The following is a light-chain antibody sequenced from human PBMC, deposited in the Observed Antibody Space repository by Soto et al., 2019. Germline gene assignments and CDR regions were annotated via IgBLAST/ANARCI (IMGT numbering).Light chain of an antibody. J-gene: IGKJ4*01. CDR2: DAS. CDR1: QSVSRY. CDR3: QQRSR. V-gene: IGKV3-11*01. Sequence: EIVLTQSPATLSLAPGERATLSCRASQSVSRYLAWYQQKPGQPPRLLIYDASNRATGIPARFSGSGSGTDFTLTISGLEPEDFAVYYCQQRSRFGGGTKVDI.